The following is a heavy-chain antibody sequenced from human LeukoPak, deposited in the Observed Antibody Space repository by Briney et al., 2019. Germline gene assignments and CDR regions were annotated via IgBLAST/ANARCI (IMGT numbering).Heavy chain of an antibody. J-gene: IGHJ6*02. D-gene: IGHD3-10*01. CDR1: GFTFSSSA. V-gene: IGHV3-23*01. CDR3: AKSLLWFGELSHYYYYYGMDV. Sequence: GGSLRLSCAASGFTFSSSAMSWVRQAPGEGLEWVSAISGSGGSTYYADSVKGRFTISRDNSKNTLYLQMNSLRAEDTAVYYCAKSLLWFGELSHYYYYYGMDVWGQGTTVTVSS. CDR2: ISGSGGST.